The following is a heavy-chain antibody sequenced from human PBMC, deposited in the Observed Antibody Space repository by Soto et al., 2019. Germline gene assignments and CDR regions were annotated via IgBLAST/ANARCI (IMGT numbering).Heavy chain of an antibody. J-gene: IGHJ4*02. V-gene: IGHV4-30-4*01. Sequence: QVRLQESGPGLVKPSQTLSLTCSVSGASVRSGDYYWSCIRQAPGKGLEWIGYIYNSGGSYYNPSLKGRLTISIDTSKNQFSLKLNSVTAADTAIYYCVGTGTTDDYWGRGTLVTVSS. CDR3: VGTGTTDDY. D-gene: IGHD4-17*01. CDR2: IYNSGGS. CDR1: GASVRSGDYY.